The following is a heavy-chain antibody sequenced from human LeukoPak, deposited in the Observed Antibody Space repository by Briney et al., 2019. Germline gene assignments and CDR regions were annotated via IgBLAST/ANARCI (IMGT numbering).Heavy chain of an antibody. D-gene: IGHD2-21*02. V-gene: IGHV3-7*01. CDR1: GFRVSDYV. CDR3: ARRAYCGGDCYSFDY. J-gene: IGHJ4*02. Sequence: GGSLRLSCAASGFRVSDYVMTWVRQAPGKGLEWVANIKEDGSEKYYVDSVKGRFTISRDNAKNSLYLQMNSLRAEDTAVYCCARRAYCGGDCYSFDYWGQGTLVTVSS. CDR2: IKEDGSEK.